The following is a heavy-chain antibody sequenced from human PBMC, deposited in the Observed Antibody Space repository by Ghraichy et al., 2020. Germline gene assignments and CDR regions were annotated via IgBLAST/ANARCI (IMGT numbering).Heavy chain of an antibody. CDR2: ISSSSSYI. D-gene: IGHD3-10*01. CDR3: ARDGYYGSGSYYRYYYYGMDV. Sequence: GGSLRLSCAASGFTFSSYSMNWVRQAPGKGLEWVSSISSSSSYIYYADSVKGRFTISRDNAKNSLYLQMNSLRAEDTAVYYCARDGYYGSGSYYRYYYYGMDVWGQGTTVTVSS. J-gene: IGHJ6*02. V-gene: IGHV3-21*01. CDR1: GFTFSSYS.